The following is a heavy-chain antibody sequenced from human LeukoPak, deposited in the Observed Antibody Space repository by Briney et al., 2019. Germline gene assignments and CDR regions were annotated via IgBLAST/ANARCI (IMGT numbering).Heavy chain of an antibody. Sequence: PGGSLRLSCAASGFTVSSNYMSWVRQAPGKGLEWVSVVYSGASPYYAGSVKGRFTISRDNSKNTLYLQMNSLRAEDTAVYYCARVKRWLQSGMDVWGQGPRSPSP. D-gene: IGHD5-24*01. CDR1: GFTVSSNY. V-gene: IGHV3-66*01. CDR2: VYSGASP. J-gene: IGHJ6*02. CDR3: ARVKRWLQSGMDV.